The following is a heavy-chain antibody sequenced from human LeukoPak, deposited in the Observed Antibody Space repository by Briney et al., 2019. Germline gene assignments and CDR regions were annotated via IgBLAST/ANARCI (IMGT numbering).Heavy chain of an antibody. D-gene: IGHD3-10*01. V-gene: IGHV3-30*02. CDR2: IRYDGSNK. CDR3: AKDHSLWFGELFH. J-gene: IGHJ4*02. Sequence: GGSLRLSCAASGFTFSSYGMHWVRQAPGKGLEWVAFIRYDGSNKYYADSVKGRFTISRDNSKNTLYLQMNSLRAGDTAVYYCAKDHSLWFGELFHWGQGTLVTVSS. CDR1: GFTFSSYG.